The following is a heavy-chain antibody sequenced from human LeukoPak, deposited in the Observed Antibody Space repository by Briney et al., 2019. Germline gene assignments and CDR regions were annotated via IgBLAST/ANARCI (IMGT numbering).Heavy chain of an antibody. CDR1: GGTFSSYA. Sequence: ASVKVSCKASGGTFSSYAISWVRQAPGQGLEWMGGIIPIFGTANYAQKFQGRVTITTDESTSTAYMELSSLRSEDTAVYYCARAHGAAPQFSPYYYYYMDVWGKGTTVTVSS. D-gene: IGHD6-6*01. V-gene: IGHV1-69*05. CDR2: IIPIFGTA. CDR3: ARAHGAAPQFSPYYYYYMDV. J-gene: IGHJ6*03.